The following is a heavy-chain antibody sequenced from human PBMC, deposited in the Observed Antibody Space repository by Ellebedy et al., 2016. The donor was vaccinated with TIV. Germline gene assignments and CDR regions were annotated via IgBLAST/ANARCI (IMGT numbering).Heavy chain of an antibody. J-gene: IGHJ4*02. V-gene: IGHV3-74*01. Sequence: GESLKISCAASGFTFSRYWMHWVRQAPGKGLVWVSRINSDGSDTDYADSVKGRFTISRDNAKNTLYLQMNSLRAEDTAVYYCARGYDSLFDYWGQGTLVTVSS. CDR3: ARGYDSLFDY. CDR1: GFTFSRYW. D-gene: IGHD2-2*01. CDR2: INSDGSDT.